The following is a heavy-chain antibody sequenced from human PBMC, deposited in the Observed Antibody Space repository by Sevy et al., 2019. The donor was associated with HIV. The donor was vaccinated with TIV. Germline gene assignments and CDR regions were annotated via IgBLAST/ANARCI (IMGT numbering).Heavy chain of an antibody. CDR2: TYYRSKWYS. J-gene: IGHJ6*02. CDR1: GDSVSSSSAA. Sequence: SQTLSLTCAISGDSVSSSSAAWNWFRQSPSRGLEWLGRTYYRSKWYSEYEVSVKGRVTINPDTSKNQFSLHLESVTPEDTAVDFCARGDELNSYYYGMDVWGQGTTVTVSS. V-gene: IGHV6-1*01. D-gene: IGHD1-7*01. CDR3: ARGDELNSYYYGMDV.